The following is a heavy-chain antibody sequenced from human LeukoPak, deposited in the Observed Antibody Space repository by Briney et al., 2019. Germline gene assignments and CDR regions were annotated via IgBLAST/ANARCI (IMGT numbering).Heavy chain of an antibody. CDR3: ARDGPIEGGFDY. J-gene: IGHJ4*02. CDR1: GFTFSSYD. CDR2: ISYDGSNK. Sequence: PGGTLRLFSAASGFTFSSYDMHWVRRAPGKGLVGGEVISYDGSNKYNADFVKARFTITRDNSKNTLYLQMNSLRAEDTAVDYCARDGPIEGGFDYWGQGTLVTVSS. V-gene: IGHV3-33*01. D-gene: IGHD3-16*01.